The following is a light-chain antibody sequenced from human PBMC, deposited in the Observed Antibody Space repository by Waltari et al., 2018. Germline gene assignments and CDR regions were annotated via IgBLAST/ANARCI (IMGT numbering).Light chain of an antibody. V-gene: IGKV3-20*01. CDR2: GAS. Sequence: EGVLTQSPGNLSLTPGERDTLSCRASQTVSRSRIAWYLHKPGQSPRLLIYGASGRATSIPDKFIGSGLGTDFTLTISRVEPEDSAVFYCQQFGISVMYTFGQGTKLEIK. CDR3: QQFGISVMYT. CDR1: QTVSRSR. J-gene: IGKJ2*01.